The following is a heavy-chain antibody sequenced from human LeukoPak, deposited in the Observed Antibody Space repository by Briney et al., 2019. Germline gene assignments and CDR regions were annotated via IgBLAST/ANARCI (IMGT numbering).Heavy chain of an antibody. Sequence: GASVTVSCKASGGTFSSYAISWVRQAPGQGLEWMGGIIPIFGTANYAQKFQGRVTITADESTSTAYMELSSLRSEDTAVYYCASPDSKEPPLGYYGMDVWGQGTTVTVSS. J-gene: IGHJ6*02. CDR3: ASPDSKEPPLGYYGMDV. V-gene: IGHV1-69*01. CDR1: GGTFSSYA. CDR2: IIPIFGTA. D-gene: IGHD7-27*01.